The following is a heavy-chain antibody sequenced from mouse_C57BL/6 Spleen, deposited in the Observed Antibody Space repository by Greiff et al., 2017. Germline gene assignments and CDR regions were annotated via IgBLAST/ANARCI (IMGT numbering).Heavy chain of an antibody. D-gene: IGHD1-1*01. Sequence: VQLKESGPGLVKPSPSLSLSCSVTGYSITSGYYWNWIRQFPGNKLEWMGYISYDGSNNYNPSLKNRIPITRDTSKNQFFLKLNSVTTEDTATYYCARDRTSVVAYYFDYWGQGTTLTVSS. CDR2: ISYDGSN. CDR1: GYSITSGYY. V-gene: IGHV3-6*01. J-gene: IGHJ2*01. CDR3: ARDRTSVVAYYFDY.